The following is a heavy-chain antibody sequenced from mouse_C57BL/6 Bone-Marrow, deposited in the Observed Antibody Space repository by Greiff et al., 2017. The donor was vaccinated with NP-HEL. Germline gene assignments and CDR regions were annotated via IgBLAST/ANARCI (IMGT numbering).Heavy chain of an antibody. CDR2: INPNNGGT. V-gene: IGHV1-22*01. Sequence: EVQLVESGPELVKPGASVKMSCKASGYTFTDYNMHWVKQSHGKSLEWIGYINPNNGGTSYNQKFKGKATLTVNKSSSTAYMELRSLTSEDSAVYYCARSRLTCAWFAYWGQGTLVTVSA. J-gene: IGHJ3*01. CDR1: GYTFTDYN. D-gene: IGHD4-1*01. CDR3: ARSRLTCAWFAY.